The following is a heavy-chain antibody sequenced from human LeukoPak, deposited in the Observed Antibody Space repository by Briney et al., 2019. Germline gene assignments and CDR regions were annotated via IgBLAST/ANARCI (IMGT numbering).Heavy chain of an antibody. D-gene: IGHD6-19*01. V-gene: IGHV4-39*01. Sequence: TSETLSLTCTVSGGSISSSSYYWGWIRQPPGKGLEWIGSIYYSGSTYYNPPLKSRVTISVDTSKNQFSLKLSSVTAADTAVYYCATTPTGYSSGWYLGVNYYYYYGMDVWGQGTTVTVSS. CDR1: GGSISSSSYY. CDR2: IYYSGST. J-gene: IGHJ6*02. CDR3: ATTPTGYSSGWYLGVNYYYYYGMDV.